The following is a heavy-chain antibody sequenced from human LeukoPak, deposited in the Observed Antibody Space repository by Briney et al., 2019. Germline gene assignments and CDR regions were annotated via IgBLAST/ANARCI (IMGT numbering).Heavy chain of an antibody. V-gene: IGHV3-64*01. CDR3: ARVIGGSSSRPFYS. Sequence: GGSLRLSCAASGFTFSSYDMHWVRQAPGKGLEYVSAISSNGGSTYYANSVKGRFTISRDNSKNTLYLQMGSLRAEDMAVYYCARVIGGSSSRPFYSWGHGQPVSVSS. J-gene: IGHJ5*01. D-gene: IGHD5-18*01. CDR1: GFTFSSYD. CDR2: ISSNGGST.